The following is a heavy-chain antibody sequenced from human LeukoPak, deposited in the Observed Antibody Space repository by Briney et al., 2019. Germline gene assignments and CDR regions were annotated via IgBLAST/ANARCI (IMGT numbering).Heavy chain of an antibody. J-gene: IGHJ4*02. Sequence: SQTLSLTCAISGDSVSTNNVAWNWIRQAPSRGLEWLGRTYYRSKWYNDYAVSVKSRITVNPDTSKNQFSLQLNSVTPDDTAIYYCAREDLGAAYFDFWGQGTLVTVSS. CDR3: AREDLGAAYFDF. CDR1: GDSVSTNNVA. D-gene: IGHD3-16*01. CDR2: TYYRSKWYN. V-gene: IGHV6-1*01.